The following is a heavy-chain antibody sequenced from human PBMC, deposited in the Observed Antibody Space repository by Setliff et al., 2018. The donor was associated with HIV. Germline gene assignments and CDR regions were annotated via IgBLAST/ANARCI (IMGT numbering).Heavy chain of an antibody. J-gene: IGHJ6*03. V-gene: IGHV4-39*01. CDR1: GGSISSGGYY. CDR2: FYYNGDS. CDR3: ARGGNGGYNYIDV. Sequence: ETLSLTCHVSGGSISSGGYYWSWIRQHPGKGPEWIGTFYYNGDSRYNPSLKSRVTISVDTSKNQFSLNLNSVTPADTAVYYCARGGNGGYNYIDVWGKGTTVTVSS. D-gene: IGHD2-15*01.